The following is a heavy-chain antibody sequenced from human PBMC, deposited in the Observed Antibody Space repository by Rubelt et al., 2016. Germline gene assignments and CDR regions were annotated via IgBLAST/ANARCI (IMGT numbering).Heavy chain of an antibody. CDR1: GYIFTNHG. CDR3: ATGASLIRGFDY. D-gene: IGHD3-10*01. J-gene: IGHJ4*02. V-gene: IGHV1-18*01. CDR2: ISAYNGDI. Sequence: QVQLVQSGAEVREPGASVKVSCTASGYIFTNHGISWVRLAPGQGLEWMGWISAYNGDINYAQEVQGRVTLTTETSTNTAYMELRSLRSDDTAMYYCATGASLIRGFDYWGQGTRVTVSS.